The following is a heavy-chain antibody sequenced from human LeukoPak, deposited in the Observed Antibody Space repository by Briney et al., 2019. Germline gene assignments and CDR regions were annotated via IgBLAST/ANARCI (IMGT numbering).Heavy chain of an antibody. D-gene: IGHD2-15*01. CDR3: ARATQYCSGGSCYDTWFDP. Sequence: GGSLRLSCAASGFTFSSYSMNWVRQAPGKGLEWVSSISSRSSYRYYADSMKGRFTISRDNAKNSLYLQMNSLRAEDTAVYYCARATQYCSGGSCYDTWFDPWGQGTLVTVSS. J-gene: IGHJ5*02. CDR1: GFTFSSYS. CDR2: ISSRSSYR. V-gene: IGHV3-21*01.